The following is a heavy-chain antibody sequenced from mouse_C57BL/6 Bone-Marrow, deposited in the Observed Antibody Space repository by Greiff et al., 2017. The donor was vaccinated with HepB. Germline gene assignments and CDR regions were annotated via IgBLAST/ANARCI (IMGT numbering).Heavy chain of an antibody. CDR2: ISSGGSYT. J-gene: IGHJ2*01. V-gene: IGHV5-6*01. CDR3: ARHERRGFDH. CDR1: GFTFSSYG. D-gene: IGHD2-12*01. Sequence: VQLKQSGGDLVKPGGSLKLSCAASGFTFSSYGMSWVRQTPDKRLEWVATISSGGSYTYYPDSVKGRFTISRDNAKNTLYLQMSSLKSEDTAMYYCARHERRGFDHWGQGTTLTVSS.